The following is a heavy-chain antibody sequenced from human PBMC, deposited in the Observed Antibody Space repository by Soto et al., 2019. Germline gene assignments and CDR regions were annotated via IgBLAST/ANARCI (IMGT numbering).Heavy chain of an antibody. CDR3: AKDRYLDHDSRGYLFDN. CDR1: VFTFNIYA. V-gene: IGHV3-23*01. Sequence: EVQLLESGGDLIQPGGSLRLPCAASVFTFNIYAMTWVRQAPGKGLEWVSAISRYGDFTYYADSVEGRFTISRDNSKNTLYLQMNSLRAEDTAVYYCAKDRYLDHDSRGYLFDNWGQGTLVTVSS. J-gene: IGHJ4*02. CDR2: ISRYGDFT. D-gene: IGHD3-22*01.